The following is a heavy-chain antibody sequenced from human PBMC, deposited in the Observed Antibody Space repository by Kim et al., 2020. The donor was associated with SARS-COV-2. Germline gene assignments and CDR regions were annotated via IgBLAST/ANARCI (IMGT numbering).Heavy chain of an antibody. V-gene: IGHV3-23*01. J-gene: IGHJ3*02. Sequence: GGSLRLSCAASGFTFSSYAMSWVRQAPGKGLEWVSAISGSGGSTYYADSVKGRFTISRDNSKNTLYLQMNSLRAEDTAVYYCAKSAPGPVDTAMVSAFDIWGQGTMVTVSS. CDR2: ISGSGGST. CDR1: GFTFSSYA. D-gene: IGHD5-18*01. CDR3: AKSAPGPVDTAMVSAFDI.